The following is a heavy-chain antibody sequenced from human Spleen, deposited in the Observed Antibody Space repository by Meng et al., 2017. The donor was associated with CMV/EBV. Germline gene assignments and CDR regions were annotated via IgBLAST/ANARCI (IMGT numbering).Heavy chain of an antibody. CDR2: IGTAGDT. CDR1: GFTFSSYD. J-gene: IGHJ6*02. D-gene: IGHD5/OR15-5a*01. CDR3: ARYSVPYGLDV. Sequence: GESLKISCAASGFTFSSYDMHWVRQATGKGLEWVSAIGTAGDTYYPGSVKGRFTISRENAKNSLYLQMNSLRAGDTAVYYCARYSVPYGLDVWGQATTVTVSS. V-gene: IGHV3-13*01.